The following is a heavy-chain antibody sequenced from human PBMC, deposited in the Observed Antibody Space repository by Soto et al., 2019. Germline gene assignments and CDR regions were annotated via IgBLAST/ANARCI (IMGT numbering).Heavy chain of an antibody. D-gene: IGHD7-27*01. CDR3: ARSLGTVYGMDV. V-gene: IGHV1-2*04. CDR1: GFTFTAYY. CDR2: INPNSGDT. Sequence: GASVKVSCKASGFTFTAYYMHWVRQAPGQGLEWMGWINPNSGDTNYAQKFQGWVTMTRDTSISTAYMELSRLRSDDTAFYYCARSLGTVYGMDVWGQGTTVTVSS. J-gene: IGHJ6*02.